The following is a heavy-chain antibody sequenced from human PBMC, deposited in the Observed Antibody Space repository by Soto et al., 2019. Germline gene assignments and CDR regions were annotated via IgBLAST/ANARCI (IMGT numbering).Heavy chain of an antibody. J-gene: IGHJ6*02. V-gene: IGHV3-33*01. CDR2: IWYDGSNK. Sequence: QLQLVESGGGVAQPGRSLRLSCTVSGFTFSGHAKHWVRQAPGKGLEWVTQIWYDGSNKYYAESVKGRFTISRDNSKNTLYLQMNSLRVEDTAVYYCARDGQGLAPYALDVWGQGTSVTVSS. CDR1: GFTFSGHA. D-gene: IGHD6-19*01. CDR3: ARDGQGLAPYALDV.